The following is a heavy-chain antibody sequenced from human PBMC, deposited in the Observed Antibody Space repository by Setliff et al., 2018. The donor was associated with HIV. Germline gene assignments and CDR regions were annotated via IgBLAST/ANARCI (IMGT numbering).Heavy chain of an antibody. CDR3: ARDRYAGEIDY. CDR2: IYYTGST. J-gene: IGHJ4*02. V-gene: IGHV4-31*03. CDR1: GGSINSGHYY. D-gene: IGHD3-10*01. Sequence: LSLTCTVSGGSINSGHYYWSWIRHHPGKGLEWIGYIYYTGSTYFNPSLKSRVTLSIDTPKNQFSLKLSSVTAADTAVYYCARDRYAGEIDYWGQGTLVTVSS.